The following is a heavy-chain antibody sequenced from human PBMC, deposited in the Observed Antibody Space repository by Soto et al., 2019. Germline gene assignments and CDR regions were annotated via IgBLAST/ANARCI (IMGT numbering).Heavy chain of an antibody. Sequence: SETLSLTCAVSGYSISSGSHWGCIRQPPGKGLEWIGIINHSENTYYNPSLKSRVTMSVDTSKNQFSLNLSSVTAADTAIYYCAGRYSTTHRSFDYWGQGALVTVSS. D-gene: IGHD5-12*01. CDR2: INHSENT. CDR1: GYSISSGSH. V-gene: IGHV4-38-2*01. J-gene: IGHJ4*02. CDR3: AGRYSTTHRSFDY.